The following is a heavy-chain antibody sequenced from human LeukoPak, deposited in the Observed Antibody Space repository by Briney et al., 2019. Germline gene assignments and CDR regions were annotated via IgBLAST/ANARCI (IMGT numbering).Heavy chain of an antibody. V-gene: IGHV3-30*18. CDR1: GFTFSSYG. J-gene: IGHJ6*02. D-gene: IGHD7-27*01. CDR3: VKDDELGTLDGMDV. CDR2: ISYDGSNK. Sequence: GGSLRLSCAASGFTFSSYGMHWVRQAPGKGLEWVAVISYDGSNKYYADSVKGRFTISRDNSKNTLYLQMNSLRAEDTAVYYCVKDDELGTLDGMDVWGQGTTVTVSS.